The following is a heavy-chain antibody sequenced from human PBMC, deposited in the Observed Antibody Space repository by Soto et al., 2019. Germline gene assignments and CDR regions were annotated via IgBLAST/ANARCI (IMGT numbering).Heavy chain of an antibody. D-gene: IGHD4-17*01. J-gene: IGHJ4*02. CDR2: ISYDGSNK. CDR1: GFTFSSYG. V-gene: IGHV3-30*18. CDR3: AKLTGVRWYYFDY. Sequence: GGSLRLSCAASGFTFSSYGMHWVRQAPGKGLEWVAVISYDGSNKYYADSVKGRFTISRDNSKNTLYLQMNSLRAEDTAVYYCAKLTGVRWYYFDYWGQVTLVTVSS.